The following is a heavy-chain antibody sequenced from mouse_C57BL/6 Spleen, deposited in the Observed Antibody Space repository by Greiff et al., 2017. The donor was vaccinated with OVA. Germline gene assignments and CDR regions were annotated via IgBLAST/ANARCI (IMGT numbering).Heavy chain of an antibody. CDR2: ISDGGSYT. Sequence: EVNVVESGGGLVKPGGSLKLSCAASGFTFSSYAMSWVRQTPEKRLEWVATISDGGSYTYYPDNVKGRFTISRDNAKNNLYLQMSHLKSEDTAMYYCAREGDGYYLYAMDYWGQGTSVTVSS. D-gene: IGHD2-3*01. CDR1: GFTFSSYA. CDR3: AREGDGYYLYAMDY. V-gene: IGHV5-4*01. J-gene: IGHJ4*01.